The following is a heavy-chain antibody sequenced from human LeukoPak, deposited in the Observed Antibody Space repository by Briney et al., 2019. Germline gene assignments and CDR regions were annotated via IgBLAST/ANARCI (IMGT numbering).Heavy chain of an antibody. CDR2: IYYSGST. D-gene: IGHD6-13*01. CDR3: ARDSSSSFHTWAYFQH. V-gene: IGHV4-61*08. CDR1: GGSISSADYY. J-gene: IGHJ1*01. Sequence: PSQTLSLTCTVSGGSISSADYYWSWIRQPPGKGLEWIGYIYYSGSTNYNPSLKSRVTISVDTSKNQFSLKLSSVTAADTAVYYCARDSSSSFHTWAYFQHWGQGTLVTVSS.